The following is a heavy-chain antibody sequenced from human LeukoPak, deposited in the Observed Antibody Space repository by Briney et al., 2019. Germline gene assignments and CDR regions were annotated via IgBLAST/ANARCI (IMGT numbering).Heavy chain of an antibody. CDR1: GYIFTSYG. D-gene: IGHD2-15*01. V-gene: IGHV1-18*01. CDR3: AISWGYCSGGSCYSGPYYFDY. J-gene: IGHJ4*02. CDR2: ISAYNANT. Sequence: ASVKVSCKASGYIFTSYGINWVRQAPGQGLEWMGWISAYNANTNYAQKLQGRVTMTTDTSTSTAYMELRSLRSDDTAVYYCAISWGYCSGGSCYSGPYYFDYWGQGTLVTVSS.